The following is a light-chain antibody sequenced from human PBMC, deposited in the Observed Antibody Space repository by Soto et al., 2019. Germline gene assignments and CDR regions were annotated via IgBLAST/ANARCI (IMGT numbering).Light chain of an antibody. CDR3: SSYTSDSHLV. Sequence: QSVLTQPASVSGSPGQSITISCTGTSSDVGGYNYVSWFQQHPGKAPKLMIYEVSNRPSGVSDRFSGSKSGYTASLTISGLQAEDEADYYCSSYTSDSHLVFGGGTKLTVL. CDR2: EVS. J-gene: IGLJ2*01. V-gene: IGLV2-14*01. CDR1: SSDVGGYNY.